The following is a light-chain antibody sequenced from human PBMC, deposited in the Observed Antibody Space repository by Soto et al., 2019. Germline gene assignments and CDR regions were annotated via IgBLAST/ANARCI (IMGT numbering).Light chain of an antibody. Sequence: EIVMTQSPATLSVSPGERATLSCRASQSVSSNLAWYQQKPGQAPRFLIFHASTRASGIPARFSGSGSGTEFTLTISSLQSEDFAVYYCQHYNNWPYTFGQGPSWRSN. V-gene: IGKV3-15*01. J-gene: IGKJ2*01. CDR1: QSVSSN. CDR2: HAS. CDR3: QHYNNWPYT.